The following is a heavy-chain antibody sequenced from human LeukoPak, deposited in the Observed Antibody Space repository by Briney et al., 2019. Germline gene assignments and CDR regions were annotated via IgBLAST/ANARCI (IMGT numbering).Heavy chain of an antibody. CDR3: AIQYCSGGSCYSDYYYGMDV. CDR1: GGTFSSYA. CDR2: IIPIFGTA. D-gene: IGHD2-15*01. Sequence: ASVKVSCKASGGTFSSYAISWVRQAPGQGLEWMGGIIPIFGTANYAQKFQGRVTITADESTSTAYMELSSLRSEDTAVYYCAIQYCSGGSCYSDYYYGMDVWGQGTTVTVSS. J-gene: IGHJ6*02. V-gene: IGHV1-69*13.